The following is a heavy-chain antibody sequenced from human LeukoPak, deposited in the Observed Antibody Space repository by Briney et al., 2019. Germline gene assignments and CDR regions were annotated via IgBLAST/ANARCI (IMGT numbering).Heavy chain of an antibody. J-gene: IGHJ4*02. V-gene: IGHV4-4*07. CDR1: GGSISSYY. CDR3: AREALHYDILTGYSTSSVDY. D-gene: IGHD3-9*01. Sequence: SETLSLTCIVSGGSISSYYWTWIRQPAGKGLEWIGRIYSSGSTKYNPSLKSRVTMSVDTSRNQFSLRLNSVTAADTAVYFCAREALHYDILTGYSTSSVDYWGQGTLVTVSS. CDR2: IYSSGST.